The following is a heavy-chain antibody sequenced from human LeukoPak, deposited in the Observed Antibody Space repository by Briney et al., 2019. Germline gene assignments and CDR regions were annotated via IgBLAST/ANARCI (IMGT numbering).Heavy chain of an antibody. CDR2: IWYDGSNK. CDR3: ARDMGRAWYGPPDY. J-gene: IGHJ4*02. CDR1: GFTFSSYG. Sequence: GGSLRLSCAASGFTFSSYGMHWVRQAPGKGLEWVALIWYDGSNKYYADSVKGRFTISRDNSKNTVYLQMNSLRADDTAVYFCARDMGRAWYGPPDYWGQGTLVTVSS. D-gene: IGHD6-13*01. V-gene: IGHV3-33*01.